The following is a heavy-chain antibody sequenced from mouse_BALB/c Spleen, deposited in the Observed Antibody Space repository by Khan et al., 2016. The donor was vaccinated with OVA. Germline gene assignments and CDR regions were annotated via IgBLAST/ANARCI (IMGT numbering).Heavy chain of an antibody. V-gene: IGHV3-8*02. CDR2: IIYTGYT. D-gene: IGHD2-12*01. CDR3: ARSTYRYAVGY. Sequence: VQLKQSGPSLVKPSQTLSLTCSVTGDSITSGYWNWIRKFPGNKLEYMGYIIYTGYTYYNPSLQSRISITRHTSKNQYYLQLNSVTDEDTATYYCARSTYRYAVGYWGQGTLVTVSA. J-gene: IGHJ3*02. CDR1: GDSITSGY.